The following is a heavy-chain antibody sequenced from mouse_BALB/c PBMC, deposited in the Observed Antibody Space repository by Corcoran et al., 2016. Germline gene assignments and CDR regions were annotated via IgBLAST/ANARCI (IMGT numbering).Heavy chain of an antibody. CDR3: VREVPGGYPFDY. Sequence: EIQLQQSGPELVKPGASVKMSCKASGYTFTSYVMHWVKQKPGQGLEWIGYIYPYNDGTKYNEKFKGKATLTSDKSSSTAYMELSSLTSEDSAIYYCVREVPGGYPFDYWGQGTTLTVSS. CDR2: IYPYNDGT. D-gene: IGHD2-2*01. J-gene: IGHJ2*01. V-gene: IGHV1S136*01. CDR1: GYTFTSYV.